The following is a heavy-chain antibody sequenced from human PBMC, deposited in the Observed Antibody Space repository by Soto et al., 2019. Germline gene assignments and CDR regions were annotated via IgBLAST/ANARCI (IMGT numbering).Heavy chain of an antibody. J-gene: IGHJ3*02. CDR1: GGSISSYY. D-gene: IGHD3-16*01. Sequence: SETLSLTCTVSGGSISSYYWSWIRQPPGKGLEWIGYIYYSGSTNYNPSLKSRVTISVDTSKNQFSLKLSSVTAADTAVYYCARVGSPFGGRDAFDIWGQGTMVTVSS. CDR2: IYYSGST. CDR3: ARVGSPFGGRDAFDI. V-gene: IGHV4-59*01.